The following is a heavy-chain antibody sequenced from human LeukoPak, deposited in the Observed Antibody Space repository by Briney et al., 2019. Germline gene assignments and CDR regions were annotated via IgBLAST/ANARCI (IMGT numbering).Heavy chain of an antibody. Sequence: GESLKISCKGSGYSFTSHWLGWVRQMPGKGLEWMGAIYPDDSDTKYSPSFEGQVTISVDKSISTAYLQWSSLKASDTAIYYCARSSNSAWYGFDYWGQGTLVTVSS. CDR1: GYSFTSHW. CDR2: IYPDDSDT. CDR3: ARSSNSAWYGFDY. V-gene: IGHV5-51*01. D-gene: IGHD6-19*01. J-gene: IGHJ4*02.